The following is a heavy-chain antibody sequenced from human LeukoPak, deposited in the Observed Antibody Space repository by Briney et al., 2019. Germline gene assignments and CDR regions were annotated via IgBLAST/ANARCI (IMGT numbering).Heavy chain of an antibody. CDR1: GGSISSYF. J-gene: IGHJ5*02. CDR2: VDSFGNT. CDR3: ARGIQMSRHNWFDP. Sequence: PSETLSLTCTVSGGSISSYFWNWIRQPPGKGLEWIGYVDSFGNTNYNPALKSRVTISVDTSKNQFSLKLSSVTAADTAVYYCARGIQMSRHNWFDPWGQGTLVTVSS. V-gene: IGHV4-59*08.